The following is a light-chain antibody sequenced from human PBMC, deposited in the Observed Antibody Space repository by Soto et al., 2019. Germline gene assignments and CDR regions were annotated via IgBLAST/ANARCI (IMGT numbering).Light chain of an antibody. Sequence: QSALTQPASVSGSPGQSITISCTGTSSDVGGYNYVSWYQQHPGKAPKLMIYEVSNRPSGVSNRFSGPKSGNTASLTISGLQAEDEADYYCSSYTRSSTRVFGGGTTLTVL. V-gene: IGLV2-14*01. CDR1: SSDVGGYNY. CDR2: EVS. J-gene: IGLJ3*02. CDR3: SSYTRSSTRV.